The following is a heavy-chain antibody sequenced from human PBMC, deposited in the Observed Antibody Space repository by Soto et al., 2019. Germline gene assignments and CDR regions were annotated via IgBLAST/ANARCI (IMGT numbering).Heavy chain of an antibody. J-gene: IGHJ5*02. CDR3: VRVVAAAWNGLGGFDP. CDR2: ISSNSDYI. Sequence: PGGSLRLSCAASGFTFSSSNMNWVRQAPGKGLEWVSSISSNSDYIYYADSVKGRFTISRENAKNSLYLQMKGLRVEDTAVYYCVRVVAAAWNGLGGFDPWGQGTLVTVSS. D-gene: IGHD1-1*01. CDR1: GFTFSSSN. V-gene: IGHV3-21*06.